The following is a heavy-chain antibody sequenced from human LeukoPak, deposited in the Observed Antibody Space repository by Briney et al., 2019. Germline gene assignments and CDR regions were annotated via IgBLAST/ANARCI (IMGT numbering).Heavy chain of an antibody. CDR2: IYYSGST. V-gene: IGHV4-39*01. J-gene: IGHJ6*03. CDR1: GGSISSSNYY. D-gene: IGHD3-10*01. CDR3: ARQIIYYYYMDV. Sequence: PSETLSLTXTVSGGSISSSNYYWGWIRQPPGKGLEWIGSIYYSGSTYYNPSLKSRVTISVDTSKNQFSLKLSSVTAADTAVYYCARQIIYYYYMDVWGKGTTVTVSS.